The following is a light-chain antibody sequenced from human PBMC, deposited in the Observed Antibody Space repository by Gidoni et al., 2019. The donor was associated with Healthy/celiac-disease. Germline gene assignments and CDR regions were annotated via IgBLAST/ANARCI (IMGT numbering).Light chain of an antibody. CDR3: QQRSNWPPVT. CDR2: DAS. V-gene: IGKV3-11*01. CDR1: QSVSSY. Sequence: EIVLTQSLATLSLSPGARATLSCRASQSVSSYLAWYQQNPVQAPRLLIYDASNRATGIPARFSGSRSGTDFTLTISSLEPEDFAVYYCQQRSNWPPVTFGQGTRLEIK. J-gene: IGKJ5*01.